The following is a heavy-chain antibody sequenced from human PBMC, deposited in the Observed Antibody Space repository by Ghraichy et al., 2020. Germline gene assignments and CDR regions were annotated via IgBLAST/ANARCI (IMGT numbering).Heavy chain of an antibody. Sequence: ETLSLPCAVFGGSFSRPYWSWIRQSPVKGLEWIGEINHAGSTNYNPSLKGRVTISVDTSKNQFSLKLDSVTAADTAVYYCARVAVGDPPYYYYSGMDVWGQGTTVAVSS. V-gene: IGHV4-34*01. CDR1: GGSFSRPY. CDR2: INHAGST. D-gene: IGHD6-19*01. CDR3: ARVAVGDPPYYYYSGMDV. J-gene: IGHJ6*02.